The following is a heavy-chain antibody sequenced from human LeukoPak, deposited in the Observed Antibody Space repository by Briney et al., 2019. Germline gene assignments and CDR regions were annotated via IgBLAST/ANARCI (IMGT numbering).Heavy chain of an antibody. Sequence: GGSLRLSCAAAGSTFSSYGMHWVRQAPGKGLEWVALISYDGSSKYYADSVKGRFTISRDNSKNTVYLQMNSLRGEDTALYHCARGPSIAEPGDKFDYWGQGTLVTVSS. CDR2: ISYDGSSK. D-gene: IGHD6-13*01. J-gene: IGHJ4*02. CDR3: ARGPSIAEPGDKFDY. V-gene: IGHV3-30*03. CDR1: GSTFSSYG.